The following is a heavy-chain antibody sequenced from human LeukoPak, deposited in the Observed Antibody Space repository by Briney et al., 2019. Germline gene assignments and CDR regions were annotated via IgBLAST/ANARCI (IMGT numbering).Heavy chain of an antibody. CDR2: IIPIFGTA. V-gene: IGHV1-69*01. D-gene: IGHD3-22*01. Sequence: GSSVKVSCKASGGTFSSYAISWVRQAPGQGLEWMGGIIPIFGTANYAQKFQGRVTITADESTSTAYMELSSLRSEDTAVYYCARDSLPDYYDSSGYYYGVWGQGTLVTVSS. CDR1: GGTFSSYA. CDR3: ARDSLPDYYDSSGYYYGV. J-gene: IGHJ4*02.